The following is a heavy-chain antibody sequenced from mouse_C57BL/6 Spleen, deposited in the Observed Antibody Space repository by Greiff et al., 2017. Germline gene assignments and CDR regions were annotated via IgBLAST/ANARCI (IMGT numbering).Heavy chain of an antibody. D-gene: IGHD1-1*01. Sequence: QVQLQQPGAELVKPGASVKLSCKASGYTFTSYWMQWVKQRPGQGLEWIGEIDPSDSYTNYNQKFKGKATLTVDTSSSTAYMQLSSLTSEDSAVYYCARRDYYGSISYFDVWGTGTTVTVSS. CDR1: GYTFTSYW. CDR2: IDPSDSYT. CDR3: ARRDYYGSISYFDV. J-gene: IGHJ1*03. V-gene: IGHV1-50*01.